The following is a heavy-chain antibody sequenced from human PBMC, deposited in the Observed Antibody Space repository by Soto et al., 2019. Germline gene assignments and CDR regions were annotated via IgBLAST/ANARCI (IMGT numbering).Heavy chain of an antibody. D-gene: IGHD3-10*01. Sequence: LRLSCAASGFTFSSYWMHWVRQVPGKGLVWVSRLYTDGSRTSYADSVKGRFTISRDNAKNTLYLQMNSLRAEDTAVYYCARGAGGYYYMDVWGKGTTVTVS. CDR1: GFTFSSYW. CDR3: ARGAGGYYYMDV. J-gene: IGHJ6*03. V-gene: IGHV3-74*01. CDR2: LYTDGSRT.